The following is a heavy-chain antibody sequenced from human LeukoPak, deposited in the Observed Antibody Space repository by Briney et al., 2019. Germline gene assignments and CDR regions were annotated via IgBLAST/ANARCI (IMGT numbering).Heavy chain of an antibody. J-gene: IGHJ3*02. D-gene: IGHD3-9*01. Sequence: GGSLRLSCAPSGFTFRDYYMIWVRQAAGKGLEWVSYTSSSGGSIYYAASVKGRFTMSRDNAKNLLFLQMNSLRAEDTAVYYCARALNDALDIWGRGTTVTVSS. CDR2: TSSSGGSI. CDR3: ARALNDALDI. V-gene: IGHV3-11*01. CDR1: GFTFRDYY.